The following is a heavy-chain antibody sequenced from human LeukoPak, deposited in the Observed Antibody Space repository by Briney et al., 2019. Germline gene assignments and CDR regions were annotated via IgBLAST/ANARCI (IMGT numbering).Heavy chain of an antibody. CDR1: GDSISSAGYY. CDR2: MDSSGTT. Sequence: SETLSLTCTVSGDSISSAGYYWSWIRHLPWKGLEWIGYMDSSGTTYYNPSLKTRFTIIVETAKSKCYLKLSSFSAPDRAMDYRARTSMIRGVIIRGFDPWGQGTLVTVSS. D-gene: IGHD3-10*01. J-gene: IGHJ5*02. V-gene: IGHV4-31*03. CDR3: ARTSMIRGVIIRGFDP.